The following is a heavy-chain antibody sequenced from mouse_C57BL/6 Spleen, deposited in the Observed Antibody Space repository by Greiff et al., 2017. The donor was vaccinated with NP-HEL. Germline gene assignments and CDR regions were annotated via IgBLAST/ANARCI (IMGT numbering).Heavy chain of an antibody. D-gene: IGHD1-1*01. V-gene: IGHV1-52*01. CDR2: IDPSDSET. J-gene: IGHJ2*01. Sequence: VKLQQPGAELVRPGSSVKLSCKASGYTFTSYWMHWVKQRPIQGLEWIGNIDPSDSETHYNQKFKDKATLTVDKSSSTAYMQLSSLTSEDSAVYYCATEAITTVVATPFDYWGQGTTLTVSS. CDR3: ATEAITTVVATPFDY. CDR1: GYTFTSYW.